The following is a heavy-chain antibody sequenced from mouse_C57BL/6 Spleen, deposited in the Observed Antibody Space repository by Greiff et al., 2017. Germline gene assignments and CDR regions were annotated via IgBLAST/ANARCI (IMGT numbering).Heavy chain of an antibody. CDR2: IDPSDSYT. CDR1: GYTFTSYW. CDR3: ARGSSGYGYASFAY. V-gene: IGHV1-50*01. J-gene: IGHJ3*01. D-gene: IGHD2-2*01. Sequence: QVQLQQPGAELVKPGASVKLSCKASGYTFTSYWMQWVKQRPGQGLEWIGEIDPSDSYTNYNQKFKGKATLTVDTSSSTAYMQLSSLTSDDSAVYYCARGSSGYGYASFAYWGQGTLVTVSA.